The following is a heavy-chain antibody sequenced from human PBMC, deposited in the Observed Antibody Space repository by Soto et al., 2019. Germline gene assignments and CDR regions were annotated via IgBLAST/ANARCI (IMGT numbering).Heavy chain of an antibody. CDR1: GFTFSDHY. CDR2: SKNKADSYTT. V-gene: IGHV3-72*01. CDR3: TVWGSGNDFGAA. D-gene: IGHD3-10*01. J-gene: IGHJ4*02. Sequence: ESGGGLVQPGGSLRLSCAASGFTFSDHYMDWVRQAPGKGLEWVGRSKNKADSYTTEYAASVKGRFTISRDGSKNSLFLQMNILKTADTAVYYCTVWGSGNDFGAAWGQGILVTVSS.